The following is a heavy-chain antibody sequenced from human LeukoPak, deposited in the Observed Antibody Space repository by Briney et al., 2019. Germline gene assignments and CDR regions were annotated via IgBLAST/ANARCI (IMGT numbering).Heavy chain of an antibody. V-gene: IGHV4-59*01. J-gene: IGHJ3*02. CDR3: ARGGTISLRGAFDI. D-gene: IGHD1-7*01. CDR2: IYYSGST. CDR1: GGSISNYY. Sequence: PSETLSLTCTVSGGSISNYYWSWIRQPPGKGLEWIGYIYYSGSTNYNPSLKSRVTISIDTSKNQFSLKLSSVTAADTAVYYCARGGTISLRGAFDIWGQGTMVTVSS.